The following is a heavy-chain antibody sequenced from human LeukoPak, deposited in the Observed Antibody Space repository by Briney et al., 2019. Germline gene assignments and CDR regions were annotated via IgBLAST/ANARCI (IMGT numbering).Heavy chain of an antibody. J-gene: IGHJ6*02. Sequence: GASVKVSCKASGYTFTSYDINWVRQATGQGLEWMGWMNPNSGNTGYAQKFQGRVTMTRNTSISTAYMELSSLRSEDTAVYYCARQYVYYYYYGMDVWGQGTTVTVSS. D-gene: IGHD2-2*01. CDR2: MNPNSGNT. CDR1: GYTFTSYD. CDR3: ARQYVYYYYYGMDV. V-gene: IGHV1-8*01.